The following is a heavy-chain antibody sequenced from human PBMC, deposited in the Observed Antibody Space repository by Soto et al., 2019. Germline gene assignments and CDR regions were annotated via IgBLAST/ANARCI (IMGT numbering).Heavy chain of an antibody. CDR1: GGSFSGYY. D-gene: IGHD6-13*01. CDR3: ARGGSYGYSSFNWFDP. CDR2: INHSGST. J-gene: IGHJ5*02. Sequence: QVQLQQWGAGLLKPSETLSLTCAVYGGSFSGYYWSWIRQPPGKGLEWIGEINHSGSTNYNPSHKSRVTISVDTSKTQFSLKLSSVTAADTAVYYCARGGSYGYSSFNWFDPWGQGTLVTVSS. V-gene: IGHV4-34*01.